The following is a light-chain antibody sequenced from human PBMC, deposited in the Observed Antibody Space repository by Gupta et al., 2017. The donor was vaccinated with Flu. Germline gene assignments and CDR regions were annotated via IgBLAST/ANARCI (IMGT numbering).Light chain of an antibody. Sequence: PSPLSASVGDTVTITCRANQGISTCLTWYQKKPGKAPKLLIYKASSLETGVSSRFSGTGSGTEFSLTISSLQPDDFAIYYCQQYNNYPLTFGRGTKVDIK. V-gene: IGKV1-5*03. CDR3: QQYNNYPLT. CDR2: KAS. J-gene: IGKJ3*01. CDR1: QGISTC.